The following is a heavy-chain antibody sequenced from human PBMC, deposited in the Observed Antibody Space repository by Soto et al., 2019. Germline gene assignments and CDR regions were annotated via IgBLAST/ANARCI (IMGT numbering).Heavy chain of an antibody. D-gene: IGHD5-12*01. CDR3: AKSSSGYSGYDLDY. Sequence: EVQLLESGGGLVQPGGSLRLSCAASGFTFSSYAMSWVRQAPGKGLEWVSAISGSGGSTYYADSVKGRFTISRDNSKNPLYLQMNSLRAEDTAVYYCAKSSSGYSGYDLDYWGQGTLVTVSS. J-gene: IGHJ4*02. CDR1: GFTFSSYA. V-gene: IGHV3-23*01. CDR2: ISGSGGST.